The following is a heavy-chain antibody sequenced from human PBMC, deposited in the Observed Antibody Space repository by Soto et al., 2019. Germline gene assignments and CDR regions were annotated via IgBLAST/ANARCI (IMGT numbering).Heavy chain of an antibody. Sequence: ASVKVSCKASGGTFSSYAISWVRQAPGQGLEWMGGISAYIGKTNYAQKLQGRVTMTTDTSTSTAYMELRSLRSDDTAVYYCARGLITMVRGVIITFDWFDPWGQGTLVTVSS. CDR2: ISAYIGKT. J-gene: IGHJ5*02. CDR1: GGTFSSYA. CDR3: ARGLITMVRGVIITFDWFDP. V-gene: IGHV1-18*01. D-gene: IGHD3-10*01.